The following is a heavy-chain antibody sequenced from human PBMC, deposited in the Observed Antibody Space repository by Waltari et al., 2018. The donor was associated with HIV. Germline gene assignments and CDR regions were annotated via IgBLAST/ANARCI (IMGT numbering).Heavy chain of an antibody. CDR2: INTNTGNP. D-gene: IGHD2-15*01. J-gene: IGHJ3*02. CDR3: ARDGPLREYCSGGSCPYAFDI. V-gene: IGHV7-4-1*02. CDR1: GYTFTSYA. Sequence: QVQLVQSGSELKKPGASVKVSCKASGYTFTSYARTWVRRAHGQGREWMGWINTNTGNPTYAQGFTGRFVFSLDTSVSTAYLQISSLKAEDTAVYYCARDGPLREYCSGGSCPYAFDIWGQGTMVTVSS.